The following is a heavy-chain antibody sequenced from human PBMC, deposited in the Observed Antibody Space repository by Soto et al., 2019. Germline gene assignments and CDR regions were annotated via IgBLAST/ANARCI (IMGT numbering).Heavy chain of an antibody. D-gene: IGHD5-18*01. V-gene: IGHV3-23*01. CDR1: GFTFSSYA. CDR3: AKDQRYSYGYDY. J-gene: IGHJ4*02. CDR2: ISGSGGST. Sequence: EVQLLESGGGLVQPGGSLRLSCAASGFTFSSYAMSWVRPAPGTGLEWVSAISGSGGSTYYADSVKGRFTISRDNSKNTLYLQMNSLRAEDTAVYYCAKDQRYSYGYDYWGQGTLVTVSS.